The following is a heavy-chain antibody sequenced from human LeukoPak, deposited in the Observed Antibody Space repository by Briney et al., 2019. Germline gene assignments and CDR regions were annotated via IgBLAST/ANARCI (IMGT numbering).Heavy chain of an antibody. D-gene: IGHD3-3*01. V-gene: IGHV3-53*01. CDR2: IYSGGTT. CDR3: AKDLSTIFGVVTPGGY. J-gene: IGHJ4*02. Sequence: GGSLRLSCVASGFTVSSNYMSWVRRAPGKGLEWVSVIYSGGTTFYADSVKGRFTISRDNSKNTLYLQMNSLRAEDTAVYYCAKDLSTIFGVVTPGGYWGQGTLVTVSS. CDR1: GFTVSSNY.